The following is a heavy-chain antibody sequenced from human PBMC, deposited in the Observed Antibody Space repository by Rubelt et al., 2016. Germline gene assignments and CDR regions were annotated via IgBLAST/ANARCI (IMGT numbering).Heavy chain of an antibody. CDR3: ARDHFPSGSYSPTNFDY. Sequence: QVQLVQSGAEVKKPGASVKVSCKASGYTFTTYGINWVRQAPGQGLEWMGWISAYNGNTNHAQKRQGRVTMTTDSSTSTAYMELRSLRSDDTAVYYCARDHFPSGSYSPTNFDYWGQGTLVTVSS. CDR1: GYTFTTYG. J-gene: IGHJ4*02. V-gene: IGHV1-18*01. CDR2: ISAYNGNT. D-gene: IGHD3-10*01.